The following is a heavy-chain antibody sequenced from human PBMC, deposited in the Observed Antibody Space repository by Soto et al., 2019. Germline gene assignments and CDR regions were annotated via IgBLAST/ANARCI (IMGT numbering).Heavy chain of an antibody. CDR2: ISGNGFST. J-gene: IGHJ4*02. CDR3: ARGPSTVATWLDY. Sequence: EAQLVESGEGLIQPGGSLRLSCAASGFTFSNYAMHWVRQAPGKGLEYVSAISGNGFSTYYGDSVRGRFIISRDNSKNTLYLQMGSLRAEDMAVYYCARGPSTVATWLDYWGQGTLVTVSS. V-gene: IGHV3-64*02. D-gene: IGHD4-17*01. CDR1: GFTFSNYA.